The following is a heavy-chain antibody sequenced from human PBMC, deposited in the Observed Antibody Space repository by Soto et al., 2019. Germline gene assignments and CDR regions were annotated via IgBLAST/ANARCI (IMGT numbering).Heavy chain of an antibody. CDR2: IIAIFGTA. J-gene: IGHJ4*02. Sequence: QVQLVQSGAEVKKPGSSVKVSCKASGGTFSSYAISWVRQAPGQGLEWMGGIIAIFGTANYAQKFQDRVKITADKSTSTAYMELSSLRSEDTAVYYCARATGRTMVRELSPFDYWGQGTLVTVSS. CDR3: ARATGRTMVRELSPFDY. D-gene: IGHD3-10*01. V-gene: IGHV1-69*06. CDR1: GGTFSSYA.